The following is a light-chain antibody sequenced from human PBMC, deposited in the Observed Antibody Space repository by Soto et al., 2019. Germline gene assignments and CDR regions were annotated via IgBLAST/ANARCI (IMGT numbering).Light chain of an antibody. J-gene: IGLJ1*01. CDR3: CSYTSSSTYV. Sequence: QSALTQPASVSGSPGQSITISCTGTSSDVGSYKLVSWYQQHPGKAPKLMISEVSKRPSGISDRFSGSKSGSTASLTISGLQAEDEADYYCCSYTSSSTYVFGTGTKLTVL. CDR1: SSDVGSYKL. V-gene: IGLV2-14*02. CDR2: EVS.